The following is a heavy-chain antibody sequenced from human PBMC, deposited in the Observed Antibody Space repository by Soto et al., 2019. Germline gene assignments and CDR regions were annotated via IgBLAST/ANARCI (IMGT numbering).Heavy chain of an antibody. CDR3: VKGGWGEN. V-gene: IGHV3-23*01. CDR1: GFNFSTYG. D-gene: IGHD6-19*01. CDR2: IYPSGGEI. Sequence: EVQLLESGGGLVQPGASLRLSCAASGFNFSTYGMTWVRQAPGRGLEWVSAIYPSGGEIYYAAAVMGRFIISRDDYRGSVSLQMDSLRGEDTATYYCVKGGWGENWGPGTLVTVSS. J-gene: IGHJ4*02.